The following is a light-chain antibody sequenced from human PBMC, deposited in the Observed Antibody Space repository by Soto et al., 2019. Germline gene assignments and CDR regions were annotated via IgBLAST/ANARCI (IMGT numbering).Light chain of an antibody. Sequence: EIVLTQSPGTLSLSPGERATLSCRASQSVSSSYLAWYQQKPGQAPRLLIYGASSRATGIPDRFSGSGSGTDFALTITSLQAEDFATYYCQQLRMYPSTFGGGTKVAIK. CDR3: QQLRMYPST. J-gene: IGKJ4*01. V-gene: IGKV3-20*01. CDR1: QSVSSSY. CDR2: GAS.